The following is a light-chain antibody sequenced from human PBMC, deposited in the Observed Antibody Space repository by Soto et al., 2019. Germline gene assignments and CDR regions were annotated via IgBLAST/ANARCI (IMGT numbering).Light chain of an antibody. V-gene: IGLV2-23*02. Sequence: QSLLTQPASVSGSPGQSITISCTGTSSDFGTYNLVSWYQQHPGKAPKLMIYEVNKRPSGVSDRFSGSKSGNTASLTISGLQAEDEADYYCCSYAGSSTLYVFGTGTKVTVL. CDR1: SSDFGTYNL. CDR3: CSYAGSSTLYV. CDR2: EVN. J-gene: IGLJ1*01.